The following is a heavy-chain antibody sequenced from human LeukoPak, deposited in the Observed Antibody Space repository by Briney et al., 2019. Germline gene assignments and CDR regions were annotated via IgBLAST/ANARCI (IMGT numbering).Heavy chain of an antibody. CDR3: ARVYSSGSVDY. Sequence: SETLSLTCTVSGGSISSYYWSWIRQPPGKGLEWIGYIYYSESTNYNPSLKSRVTISVDTSKNQFSLKLSSVTAADTAVYYCARVYSSGSVDYWGQGTLVTVSS. J-gene: IGHJ4*02. D-gene: IGHD6-19*01. CDR2: IYYSEST. CDR1: GGSISSYY. V-gene: IGHV4-59*01.